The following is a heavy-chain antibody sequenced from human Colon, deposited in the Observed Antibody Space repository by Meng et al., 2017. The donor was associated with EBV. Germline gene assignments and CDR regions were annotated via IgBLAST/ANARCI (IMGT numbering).Heavy chain of an antibody. CDR3: ARNYYGSEAALFSDC. D-gene: IGHD3-10*01. CDR1: GYSFTNYA. V-gene: IGHV7-4-1*02. CDR2: INTNTGDP. Sequence: QLVQSASELKKPGAXVTVSCQASGYSFTNYAMNWVRQAPGQGLEWMGWINTNTGDPTYAQAFIGRFVFSVDTSVSTAYLQISRLRAEDTAVYFCARNYYGSEAALFSDCWGQGTLVTVSS. J-gene: IGHJ4*02.